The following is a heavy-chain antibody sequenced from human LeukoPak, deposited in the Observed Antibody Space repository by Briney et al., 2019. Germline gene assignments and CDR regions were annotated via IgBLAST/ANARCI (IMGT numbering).Heavy chain of an antibody. J-gene: IGHJ6*03. CDR1: GFTFSSYS. D-gene: IGHD5-18*01. CDR2: ISSSSSYI. CDR3: ARDCWDSYGYPTDYYYYYMDV. V-gene: IGHV3-21*01. Sequence: GGSLRLSCAASGFTFSSYSMNWVRQAPGKGLEWVSSISSSSSYIYYADSVKGRFTISRDNAKNSLYLQMNSLRAEDTAVYYCARDCWDSYGYPTDYYYYYMDVWGKGTTVTVSS.